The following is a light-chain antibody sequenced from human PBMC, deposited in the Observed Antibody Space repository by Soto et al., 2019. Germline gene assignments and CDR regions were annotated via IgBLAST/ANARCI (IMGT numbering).Light chain of an antibody. V-gene: IGKV4-1*01. J-gene: IGKJ4*01. Sequence: IVMTQPPDSLAVSLGERATINCKSSESIFYRSNSKNFLAWYQQKSRPPPNLPISWASARESGVPDRFSGSGAGTNFTITITSLQAEDVAVYYCHEYFGTPLTFGGGTKVEVK. CDR2: WAS. CDR1: ESIFYRSNSKNF. CDR3: HEYFGTPLT.